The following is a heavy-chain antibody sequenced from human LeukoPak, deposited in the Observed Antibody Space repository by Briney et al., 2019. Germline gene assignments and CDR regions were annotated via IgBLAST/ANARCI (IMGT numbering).Heavy chain of an antibody. CDR1: GFTVSYNY. V-gene: IGHV3-66*02. CDR3: AKEGGDSSGSYYKYWYFDL. Sequence: GGSLRLSCEVSGFTVSYNYMSWVRQAPGKGPEWVSVIYRGGDTFYADSVKGRFILSRDSSKNTLYLQMNSLRVEDTAVYYCAKEGGDSSGSYYKYWYFDLWGRGTLVTVSS. CDR2: IYRGGDT. D-gene: IGHD3-22*01. J-gene: IGHJ2*01.